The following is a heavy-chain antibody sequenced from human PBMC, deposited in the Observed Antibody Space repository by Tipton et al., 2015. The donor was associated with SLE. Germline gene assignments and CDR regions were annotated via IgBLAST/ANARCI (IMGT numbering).Heavy chain of an antibody. D-gene: IGHD2-8*01. CDR2: ISSSSSTI. CDR1: GFTFSSYS. J-gene: IGHJ3*02. V-gene: IGHV3-48*01. CDR3: ARGGMVYAPRAFDI. Sequence: SLRLSCAASGFTFSSYSMNWVRQAPGKGLEWVSYISSSSSTIYYADSVKGRFTISRDNAKNSLYLQMNSLRAEDTAVYYCARGGMVYAPRAFDIWGQGTMVTVSS.